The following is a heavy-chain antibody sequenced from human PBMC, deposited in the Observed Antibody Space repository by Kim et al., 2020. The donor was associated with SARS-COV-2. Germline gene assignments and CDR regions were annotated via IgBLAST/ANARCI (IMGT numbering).Heavy chain of an antibody. D-gene: IGHD5-12*01. V-gene: IGHV3-30*04. Sequence: GGSLRLSCAASGFTFSSYAMRWVRQAPGKGLEWVAVVSYDGSNKYYADSVKGRFTISRDNSKNTLYLQMNSLRAEDTAGYYCARARDGYNTFYYWGQGTLVTVST. CDR2: VSYDGSNK. J-gene: IGHJ4*02. CDR1: GFTFSSYA. CDR3: ARARDGYNTFYY.